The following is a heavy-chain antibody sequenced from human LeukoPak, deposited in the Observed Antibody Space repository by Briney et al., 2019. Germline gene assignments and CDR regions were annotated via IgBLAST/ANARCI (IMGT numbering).Heavy chain of an antibody. CDR3: ARLKYSSGWYGEDY. V-gene: IGHV3-20*01. D-gene: IGHD6-19*01. J-gene: IGHJ4*02. CDR2: INWNGGRT. CDR1: GFTFDDYG. Sequence: GGSLRLSCAASGFTFDDYGMSWVRQAPGKGLEWVSGINWNGGRTGYADSVKGRFTISRDNAKNSLYLQMNSLRAEDTALYHCARLKYSSGWYGEDYWGQGTLVTVSS.